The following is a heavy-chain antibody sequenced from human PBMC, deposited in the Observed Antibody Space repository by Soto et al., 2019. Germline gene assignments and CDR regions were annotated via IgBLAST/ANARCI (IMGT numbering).Heavy chain of an antibody. D-gene: IGHD5-12*01. J-gene: IGHJ6*02. V-gene: IGHV1-46*01. CDR1: GYTFTSYY. CDR3: SRGDIVAIFGMDV. CDR2: INTSGGST. Sequence: QLQLVQSGAEVKKPGASVKVSCKASGYTFTSYYMHWVRQAPGQGLEWMGIINTSGGSTTYAQKFQGRVTMTRDTSTSTVYMELSSLRSEDTAVYYCSRGDIVAIFGMDVWGQGTTVTVSS.